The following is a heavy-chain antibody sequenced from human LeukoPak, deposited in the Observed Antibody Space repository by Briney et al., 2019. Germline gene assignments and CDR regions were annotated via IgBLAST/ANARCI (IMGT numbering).Heavy chain of an antibody. CDR3: ARDSVLRYFDWLLSQAEIDY. D-gene: IGHD3-9*01. CDR2: ISAYNGNT. V-gene: IGHV1-18*01. CDR1: GYTFTSYG. Sequence: ASVKVSCKASGYTFTSYGISWVRQAPGQGLEWMGWISAYNGNTNYAQKLQGRVTMTTDTSTSTAYMELRSLRSDDTAVYYCARDSVLRYFDWLLSQAEIDYWGQGTLVTVSS. J-gene: IGHJ4*02.